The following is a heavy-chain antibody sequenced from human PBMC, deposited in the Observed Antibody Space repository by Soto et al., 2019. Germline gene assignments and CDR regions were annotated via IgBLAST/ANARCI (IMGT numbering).Heavy chain of an antibody. CDR3: ARWRSAVAGQVRANWFDS. V-gene: IGHV4-30-2*01. J-gene: IGHJ5*01. CDR1: GGSISSGGYS. Sequence: SETLSLTCAVSGGSISSGGYSWSWIRQPPGKGLEWIGYIYHSGSTYYNPSLKSRVTISVDRSKNQFSLKLSSVTAADTAVYYCARWRSAVAGQVRANWFDSWCQGPLVTVSS. D-gene: IGHD6-19*01. CDR2: IYHSGST.